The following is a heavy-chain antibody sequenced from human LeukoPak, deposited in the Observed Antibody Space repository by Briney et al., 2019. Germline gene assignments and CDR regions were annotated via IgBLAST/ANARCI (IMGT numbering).Heavy chain of an antibody. CDR3: ARHSAGGRGGYYFDY. J-gene: IGHJ4*02. D-gene: IGHD3-10*01. CDR2: IYYSGST. Sequence: PSETLSLTCAVYGGSISSYYWSWIRQPPGKGLEWIGYIYYSGSTNYNPSLKSRVTISVDTSKNQFSLKLSSVTAADTAVYYCARHSAGGRGGYYFDYWGQGTLVTVSS. CDR1: GGSISSYY. V-gene: IGHV4-59*08.